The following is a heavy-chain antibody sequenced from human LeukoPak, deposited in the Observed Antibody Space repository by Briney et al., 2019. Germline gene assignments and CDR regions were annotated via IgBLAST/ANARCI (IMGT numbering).Heavy chain of an antibody. J-gene: IGHJ4*02. V-gene: IGHV3-74*01. CDR3: ARGGGSYNPFDG. Sequence: GGSLRLSCAASGFTFSSYWMHWVRRAPGKGLVWVSRLNSDGSDTGYADSVKGRFTISRDNAKNTLYLQMNSLTAEDTAVYYCARGGGSYNPFDGWGQGALVIVSS. CDR1: GFTFSSYW. CDR2: LNSDGSDT. D-gene: IGHD1-26*01.